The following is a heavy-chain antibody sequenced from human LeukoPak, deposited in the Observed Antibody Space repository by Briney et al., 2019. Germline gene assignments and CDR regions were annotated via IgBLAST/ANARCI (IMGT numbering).Heavy chain of an antibody. CDR1: GFTVSSNY. CDR2: IYSGGST. D-gene: IGHD1-26*01. Sequence: GGSLRLSCAASGFTVSSNYMSWVRQTPGKGLEWVSVIYSGGSTYYADSVKGRFTISRDNSKNTLYLQMNSLRAEDTAVYYCANLAALWSGSHPEPVSFYDYWGQGTLVTVSS. V-gene: IGHV3-53*01. CDR3: ANLAALWSGSHPEPVSFYDY. J-gene: IGHJ4*02.